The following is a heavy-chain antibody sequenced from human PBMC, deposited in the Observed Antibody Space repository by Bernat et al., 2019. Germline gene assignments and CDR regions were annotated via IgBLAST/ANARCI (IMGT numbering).Heavy chain of an antibody. CDR3: AREGQPPALKGFDP. D-gene: IGHD6-13*01. Sequence: QVQLQESGPGLVKPSQTLSLTCTVSGGSISSGGYYWSWIRQHPGKGLEWIGYIYYSGSTYYNPSLKSRVTISVDTSKNQFSQKLSSVTAADTAVYYCAREGQPPALKGFDPWGQGTLVTVSP. J-gene: IGHJ5*02. V-gene: IGHV4-31*03. CDR2: IYYSGST. CDR1: GGSISSGGYY.